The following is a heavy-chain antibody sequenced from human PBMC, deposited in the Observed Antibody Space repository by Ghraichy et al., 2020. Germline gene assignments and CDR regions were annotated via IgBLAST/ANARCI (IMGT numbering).Heavy chain of an antibody. V-gene: IGHV3-74*01. CDR2: SNPDGSHT. J-gene: IGHJ3*02. Sequence: GGSLRLPCAASGFTFSYYWMHWVRQAPGKGLVWVSRSNPDGSHTNYADSVRGRFTISRDNAKNTLYLQMSSLTAADTAVYYCASDLTGRDDIWGQGTMVSVSS. D-gene: IGHD1-14*01. CDR3: ASDLTGRDDI. CDR1: GFTFSYYW.